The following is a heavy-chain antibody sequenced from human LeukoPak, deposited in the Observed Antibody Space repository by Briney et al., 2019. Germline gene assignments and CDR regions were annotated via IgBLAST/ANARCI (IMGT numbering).Heavy chain of an antibody. V-gene: IGHV4-4*07. J-gene: IGHJ5*02. CDR1: GGSISSYY. Sequence: SETLSLTRTVSGGSISSYYWSWIRQPAGKGLEWIGRIYTSGSTNYNPSLKSRVTMSVDTSKNQFSLKLSSVTAADTAVYYCARTMVRLNWFDPWGQGTLVTVSS. CDR2: IYTSGST. CDR3: ARTMVRLNWFDP. D-gene: IGHD3-10*01.